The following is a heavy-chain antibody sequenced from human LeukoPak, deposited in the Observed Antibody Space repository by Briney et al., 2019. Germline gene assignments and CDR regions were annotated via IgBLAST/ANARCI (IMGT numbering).Heavy chain of an antibody. V-gene: IGHV4-59*12. CDR1: GGSISSYY. D-gene: IGHD6-6*01. CDR2: IYYSGST. J-gene: IGHJ4*02. Sequence: SETLSLTCTVSGGSISSYYWSWIRQPPGKGLGWIGYIYYSGSTNYNPSLKSRVTISVDTSKNQFSLKLSTVTAADTAVYYCAREGYSSSPWGQGTLVTVSS. CDR3: AREGYSSSP.